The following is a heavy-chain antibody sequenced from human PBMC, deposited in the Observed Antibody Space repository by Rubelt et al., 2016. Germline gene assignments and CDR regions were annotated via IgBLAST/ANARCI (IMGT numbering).Heavy chain of an antibody. V-gene: IGHV3-23*01. D-gene: IGHD2-21*01. CDR1: GFTFSIFG. Sequence: GGGLIQPGGSLRLSCAASGFTFSIFGMSWVRQAPGKGLEWVSFIGDSGRTTYYADSVKGRFTISRDNSENTLHLQMNSLRADDTAVYYCAKVWWAQRGFDYWGQGALVTVSS. J-gene: IGHJ4*02. CDR2: IGDSGRTT. CDR3: AKVWWAQRGFDY.